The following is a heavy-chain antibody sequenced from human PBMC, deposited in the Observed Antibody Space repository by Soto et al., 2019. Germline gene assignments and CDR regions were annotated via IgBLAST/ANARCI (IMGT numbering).Heavy chain of an antibody. D-gene: IGHD3-10*01. V-gene: IGHV1-69*13. CDR3: ARDRGNTMVRGVIITSVGYYYGMDV. J-gene: IGHJ6*02. CDR2: IIPIFGTA. CDR1: GGTFSSYT. Sequence: SVKVSCKASGGTFSSYTISWVRQAPGQGLEWMGGIIPIFGTANYAQKFQGRVTITADESTSTAYMELSSLRSEDTAVYYCARDRGNTMVRGVIITSVGYYYGMDVWGQGTTVTVSS.